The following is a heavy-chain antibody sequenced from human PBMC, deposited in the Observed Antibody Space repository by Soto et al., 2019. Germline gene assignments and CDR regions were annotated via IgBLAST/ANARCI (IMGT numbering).Heavy chain of an antibody. CDR1: GFAVSSKY. D-gene: IGHD6-19*01. CDR3: VQTTGWPGFDF. V-gene: IGHV3-53*01. Sequence: EVQLVESGGGRIQPGGSLRLSCAASGFAVSSKYMTWVRQAPGKGLEWVAVIYGGGTTYYADSVKGRFPISRDTSKNTLYLQMNSLRAEDTAVYYCVQTTGWPGFDFWGQGTLVTVSS. J-gene: IGHJ4*02. CDR2: IYGGGTT.